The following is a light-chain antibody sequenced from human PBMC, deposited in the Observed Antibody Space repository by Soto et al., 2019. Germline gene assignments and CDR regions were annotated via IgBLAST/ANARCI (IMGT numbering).Light chain of an antibody. Sequence: EIVLTQSPATLSLSPGERATLSCRASQSVSSYLAWYQQKPGQAPRLLIYDASNRATCIPARFSGSGSGTDFTLTISSLEPEDFAVYYCQQRSKWLFTFGPGTAVDIK. CDR3: QQRSKWLFT. CDR2: DAS. J-gene: IGKJ3*01. V-gene: IGKV3-11*01. CDR1: QSVSSY.